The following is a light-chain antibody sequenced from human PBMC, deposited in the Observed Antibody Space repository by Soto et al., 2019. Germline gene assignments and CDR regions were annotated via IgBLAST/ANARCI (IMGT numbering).Light chain of an antibody. V-gene: IGKV3-11*01. Sequence: ELVLTQSPATLSLSPGERATLSCRASQSVSSYLAWYQKKPGQAPRILIYDASNGATGIPARFSGSGSGTDFNLAISRLETEDFAVYYCQQRSDWTRTFGQGTKLDIK. CDR3: QQRSDWTRT. J-gene: IGKJ1*01. CDR1: QSVSSY. CDR2: DAS.